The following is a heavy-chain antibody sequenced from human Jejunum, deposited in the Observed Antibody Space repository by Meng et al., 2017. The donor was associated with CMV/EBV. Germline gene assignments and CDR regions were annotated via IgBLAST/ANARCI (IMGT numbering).Heavy chain of an antibody. CDR3: ARTGCSSSSCYDY. CDR2: INAGNGNT. Sequence: SWPEEKKPGAPVKVSCNASGYSCTTYAMHWVLQAPGQRLEWMGWINAGNGNTKYSEKFQSRVTITRDTAASTAYMELSSLRSEDTAVYYCARTGCSSSSCYDYWGQGTLVTVSS. V-gene: IGHV1-3*05. CDR1: GYSCTTYA. J-gene: IGHJ4*02. D-gene: IGHD2-2*01.